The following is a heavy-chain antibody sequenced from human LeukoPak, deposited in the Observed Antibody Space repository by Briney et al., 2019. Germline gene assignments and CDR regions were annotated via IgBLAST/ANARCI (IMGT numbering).Heavy chain of an antibody. D-gene: IGHD3-22*01. J-gene: IGHJ5*02. CDR2: IYTSGST. V-gene: IGHV4-4*09. CDR1: GGSISSYY. CDR3: ARRSYYYDSSGFDP. Sequence: LETLSLTCTVSGGSISSYYWSWLRQPPGKGLEGIGYIYTSGSTNYNPSLKSRVTISVDTSKNQFSLKLSSVTAADTAVYYCARRSYYYDSSGFDPWGQGTLVTVSS.